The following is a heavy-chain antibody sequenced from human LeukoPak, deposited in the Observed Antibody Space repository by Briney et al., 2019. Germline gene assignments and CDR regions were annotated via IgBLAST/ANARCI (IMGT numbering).Heavy chain of an antibody. CDR2: MNPNSGNT. V-gene: IGHV1-8*01. Sequence: ASVKVSCKASGYTFTSYDINWVRQVTGQGLEWMGWMNPNSGNTGYAQKFQGRVTMTRNTSISTAYMELSSLRSEDTAVYYCARGIATQNQQLVPGWGFDYWGQGTLVTVSS. D-gene: IGHD6-13*01. CDR3: ARGIATQNQQLVPGWGFDY. CDR1: GYTFTSYD. J-gene: IGHJ4*02.